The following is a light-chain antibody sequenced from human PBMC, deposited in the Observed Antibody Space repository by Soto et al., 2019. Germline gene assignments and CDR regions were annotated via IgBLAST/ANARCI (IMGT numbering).Light chain of an antibody. CDR2: DVI. J-gene: IGLJ1*01. CDR1: SSDVGGYNY. Sequence: QSALTQPASVSGSPGQSITISCTGTSSDVGGYNYVFWYQQLPVRAPKLMIYDVIILPSGVFYLFSGSNSGNTASLTISGLQAEDEADYYCSSFTIITTYVFGTGTKVTVL. V-gene: IGLV2-14*01. CDR3: SSFTIITTYV.